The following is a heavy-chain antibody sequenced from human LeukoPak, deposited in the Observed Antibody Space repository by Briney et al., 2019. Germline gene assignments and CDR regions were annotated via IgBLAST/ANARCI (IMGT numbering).Heavy chain of an antibody. CDR2: ISWNSGSI. CDR1: GFTFDDYA. J-gene: IGHJ3*02. V-gene: IGHV3-9*01. D-gene: IGHD3-10*01. Sequence: GGSLRLSCAASGFTFDDYAMHWVRQAPGKGLEWVSGISWNSGSIGYADSVKGRFTISRDNAKNSLYLQMNSLRAEDTALYYCAKGSGSYYNVGAFDIWVQGTMVTVSS. CDR3: AKGSGSYYNVGAFDI.